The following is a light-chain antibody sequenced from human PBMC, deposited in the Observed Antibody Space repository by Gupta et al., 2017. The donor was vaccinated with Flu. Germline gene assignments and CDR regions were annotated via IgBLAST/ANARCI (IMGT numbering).Light chain of an antibody. CDR1: LSNIGAGYD. Sequence: QSVLTQPPSLSGAPGQRVTMSCAGRLSNIGAGYDVHWYQQLPGTAPKLLIYGNSNRPSGVPDRFSGSKSGTSASLAITGLQAEDEADYYCQSYDSSLSGSVFGGGTKLTVL. V-gene: IGLV1-40*01. CDR2: GNS. CDR3: QSYDSSLSGSV. J-gene: IGLJ3*02.